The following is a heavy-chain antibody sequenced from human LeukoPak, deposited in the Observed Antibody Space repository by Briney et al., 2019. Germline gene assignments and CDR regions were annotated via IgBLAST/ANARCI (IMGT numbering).Heavy chain of an antibody. Sequence: GGSLRLSCAASGFTFSIYAMSWVRQTPGKGLEWVSAIGDTTYYADSVEGRFTISRDNSKNTLYLQMNSLRAEDAAIYYCAKAFAFVGANFFDYWGQGTLVTVSS. V-gene: IGHV3-23*01. CDR3: AKAFAFVGANFFDY. D-gene: IGHD1-26*01. CDR1: GFTFSIYA. J-gene: IGHJ4*02. CDR2: IGDTT.